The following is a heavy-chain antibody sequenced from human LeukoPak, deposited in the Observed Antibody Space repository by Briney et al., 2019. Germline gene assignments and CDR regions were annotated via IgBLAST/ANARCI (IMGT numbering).Heavy chain of an antibody. D-gene: IGHD3-3*01. J-gene: IGHJ4*02. CDR1: GFTFSSYA. CDR2: FSGGGGST. Sequence: GGPLGLSCAASGFTFSSYAMSWVRQAPGKGLEGVSAFSGGGGSTYYADSVKGRFTISRDNSKNTLYLQMNSLRAEDTAVYYCATGSRQLRFLEWLFDTVLDYWGQGTLVTVSS. V-gene: IGHV3-23*01. CDR3: ATGSRQLRFLEWLFDTVLDY.